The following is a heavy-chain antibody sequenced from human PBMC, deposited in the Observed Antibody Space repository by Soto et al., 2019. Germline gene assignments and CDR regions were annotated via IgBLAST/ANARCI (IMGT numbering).Heavy chain of an antibody. Sequence: QAQLVQSGGEMRKPGASVKVSCKASGDTFSTYGITWVRQAPGQGLEWMGWINPLKGDTNSAARFQDRLTMTTDTSTRTAYMELRSLTSDDTAVYYCARVKVPAAILGAFALWGQGTVVTVSS. D-gene: IGHD2-2*02. CDR1: GDTFSTYG. V-gene: IGHV1-18*01. J-gene: IGHJ3*01. CDR3: ARVKVPAAILGAFAL. CDR2: INPLKGDT.